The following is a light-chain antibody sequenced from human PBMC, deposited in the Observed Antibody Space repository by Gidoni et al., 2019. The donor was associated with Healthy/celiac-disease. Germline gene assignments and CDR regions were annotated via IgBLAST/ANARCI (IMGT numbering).Light chain of an antibody. CDR2: DAS. J-gene: IGKJ2*01. CDR3: QQANSFPYT. Sequence: DIQMTQSPSYVPASVGDRVTITCRASQGISSWLAWYHQKPGRAPKLLIYDASSLQSGVPSRFSGSGSGTDFTLTISSLQPEDYATYFCQQANSFPYTFGQGTKLEIK. CDR1: QGISSW. V-gene: IGKV1-12*01.